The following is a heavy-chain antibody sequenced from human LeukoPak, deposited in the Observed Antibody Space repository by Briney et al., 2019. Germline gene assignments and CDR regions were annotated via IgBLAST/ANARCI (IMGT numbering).Heavy chain of an antibody. J-gene: IGHJ4*02. CDR3: AREGCSSTSCSASRFDY. Sequence: ASMKVSCKASGYTFTGYYMHWVRQAPGQGLEWMGWINPNSGGTNYAQKFQGRVTMTRDTSISTAYMELSRLRSDDTAVYYCAREGCSSTSCSASRFDYWGQGTLVTVSS. CDR1: GYTFTGYY. D-gene: IGHD2-2*01. CDR2: INPNSGGT. V-gene: IGHV1-2*02.